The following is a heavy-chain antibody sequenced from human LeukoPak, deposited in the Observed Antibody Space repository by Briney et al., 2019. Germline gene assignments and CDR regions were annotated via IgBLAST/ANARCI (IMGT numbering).Heavy chain of an antibody. CDR3: ARGAYSSGSYYFDH. CDR1: GGTFNTYA. CDR2: IVPMFDKP. V-gene: IGHV1-69*06. D-gene: IGHD6-19*01. J-gene: IGHJ4*02. Sequence: SVKVSCKASGGTFNTYAINWVRQAPGQGLEWMGGIVPMFDKPSYAQRFRGKITITADKSRSTVYLEISRLRSEDTAVYYCARGAYSSGSYYFDHWGQGTLVTVSS.